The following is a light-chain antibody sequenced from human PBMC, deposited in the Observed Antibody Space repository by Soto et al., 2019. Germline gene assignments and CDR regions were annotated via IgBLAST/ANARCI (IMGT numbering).Light chain of an antibody. Sequence: EIVLTQSPATLSLSPGERATLSCRASQSVSSYLAWYQQKPGQAPRLLIYDASNRATGIPARFSGSGSGTDFTLTSSSLEHEDFAVYHCQQRSNWPPYTFGQGTKLEIK. J-gene: IGKJ2*01. CDR3: QQRSNWPPYT. CDR1: QSVSSY. CDR2: DAS. V-gene: IGKV3-11*01.